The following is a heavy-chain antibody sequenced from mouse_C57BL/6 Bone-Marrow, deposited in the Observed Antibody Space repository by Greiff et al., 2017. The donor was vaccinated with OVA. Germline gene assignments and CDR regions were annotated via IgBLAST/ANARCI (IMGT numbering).Heavy chain of an antibody. D-gene: IGHD1-1*01. CDR1: GFTFSDYY. Sequence: EVKVEESGGGLVQPGGSLKLSCAASGFTFSDYYMYWVRQTPEKRLEWVAYISNGGGSTYYPDTVKGRFTISRDNAKNTLYLQMSRLKSEDTAMYYCARQGIPPFYYYGSSYAYWGQGTLVTVSA. CDR3: ARQGIPPFYYYGSSYAY. CDR2: ISNGGGST. J-gene: IGHJ3*01. V-gene: IGHV5-12*01.